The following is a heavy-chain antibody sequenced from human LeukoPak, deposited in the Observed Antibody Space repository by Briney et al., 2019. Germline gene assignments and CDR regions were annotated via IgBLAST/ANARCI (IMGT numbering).Heavy chain of an antibody. CDR1: GFTFSSYA. CDR3: ARGMEFGVTSGFDY. D-gene: IGHD3-16*01. CDR2: ISGSGGST. Sequence: GGSLRLSCAASGFTFSSYAMSWVRQAPGKGLEWVSAISGSGGSTYYADSVKGRFTISRDNSKNTLYLQMNSLRAEDTAVYYCARGMEFGVTSGFDYWGQGTLVSVSS. V-gene: IGHV3-23*01. J-gene: IGHJ4*02.